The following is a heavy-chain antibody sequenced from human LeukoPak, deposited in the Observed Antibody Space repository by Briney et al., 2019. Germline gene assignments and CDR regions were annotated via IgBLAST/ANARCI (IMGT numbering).Heavy chain of an antibody. V-gene: IGHV1-46*01. Sequence: GASVKVSCKASGYTFTSYYMHWVRQAPGLGLEWMGIINPSGGSTNYAQKFRGRVTMTRDTSTSTVYMELSSLRSEDTAVYYCAKCSTSAYTTGWCNWIDPWGQGTLVTVSS. D-gene: IGHD6-19*01. CDR3: AKCSTSAYTTGWCNWIDP. CDR2: INPSGGST. CDR1: GYTFTSYY. J-gene: IGHJ5*02.